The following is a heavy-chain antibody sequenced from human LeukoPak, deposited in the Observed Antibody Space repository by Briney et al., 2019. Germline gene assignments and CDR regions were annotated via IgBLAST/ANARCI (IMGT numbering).Heavy chain of an antibody. V-gene: IGHV4-59*07. D-gene: IGHD7-27*01. CDR2: IYYSGNT. Sequence: SDTLSLTCTVSGGSISSYYWSWIRQPPGKGLEWIGYIYYSGNTNYNPSLKSRVTISVDTSKNQFSLKLSSVTAADTAVYYCARGGDPGVTEEYNWFDPWGQGTLVSVSS. CDR1: GGSISSYY. J-gene: IGHJ5*02. CDR3: ARGGDPGVTEEYNWFDP.